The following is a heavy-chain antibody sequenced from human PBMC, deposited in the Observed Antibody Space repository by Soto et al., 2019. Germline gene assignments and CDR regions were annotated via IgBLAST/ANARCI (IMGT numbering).Heavy chain of an antibody. CDR3: AAMYYDFWSGYSVNYFDY. V-gene: IGHV4-39*01. D-gene: IGHD3-3*01. CDR1: GGSISSSSYY. CDR2: IYYSGST. J-gene: IGHJ4*02. Sequence: SETLSLTCTVSGGSISSSSYYWGWIRQPPGKGLEWIGSIYYSGSTYYNPSLKSRVTISVDTSKNQFSLKLSSVTAADTAVYYCAAMYYDFWSGYSVNYFDYWGQGTLVTVSS.